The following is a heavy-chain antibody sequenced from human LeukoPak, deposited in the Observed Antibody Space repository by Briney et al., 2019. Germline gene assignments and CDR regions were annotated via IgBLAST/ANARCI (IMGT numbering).Heavy chain of an antibody. CDR1: GGSISSYY. CDR3: ARDYGGSYYGEKSWFDP. Sequence: PSETLSLTCTVSGGSISSYYWSWIRQPPGKGLEWIGYIYYSGSTNYNPSLKSRVTISVDTSKNQFSLKLSSVTAADTAVYYCARDYGGSYYGEKSWFDPWGQGTLVTVSS. V-gene: IGHV4-59*01. D-gene: IGHD1-26*01. J-gene: IGHJ5*02. CDR2: IYYSGST.